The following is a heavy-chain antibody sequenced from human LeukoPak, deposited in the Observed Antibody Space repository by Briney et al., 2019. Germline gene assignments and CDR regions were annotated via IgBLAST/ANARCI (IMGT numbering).Heavy chain of an antibody. CDR2: INPNSGGT. CDR3: SRERWLQLRNYDY. Sequence: ASVKVSCKASGYTFTGYYMQWVRQAPGQGLEWMGWINPNSGGTNYAQKLQGRVTITTDTSTSTAYMELRSLRSDDTAVYYCSRERWLQLRNYDYWGQGTLVTVSS. CDR1: GYTFTGYY. J-gene: IGHJ4*02. D-gene: IGHD5-24*01. V-gene: IGHV1-2*02.